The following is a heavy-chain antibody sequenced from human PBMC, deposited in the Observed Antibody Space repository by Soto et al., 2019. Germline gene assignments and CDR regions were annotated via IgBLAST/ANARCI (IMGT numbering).Heavy chain of an antibody. CDR3: ASPPAGYCSGGSCRGAFDI. D-gene: IGHD2-15*01. CDR2: IYHSGST. Sequence: QVQLQESGPGLVKPSGTLSLTCAVSSGSISSSNWWSWVRQPPGKGLEWIGEIYHSGSTNYNPSLKSRVTISVDTSKNQFSLKLSSVTAADTAVYYCASPPAGYCSGGSCRGAFDIWGQGTMVTVSS. V-gene: IGHV4-4*02. CDR1: SGSISSSNW. J-gene: IGHJ3*02.